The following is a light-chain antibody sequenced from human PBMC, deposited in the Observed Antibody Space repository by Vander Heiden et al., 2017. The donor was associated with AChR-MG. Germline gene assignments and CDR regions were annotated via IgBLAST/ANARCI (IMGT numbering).Light chain of an antibody. V-gene: IGLV2-23*02. CDR3: CAYADSGTVL. CDR2: EVS. Sequence: QSALTQPASVSGSPGQSIPLSCTGTSSDVGTYDLVSWYQHHPGKAPKIMIYEVSKRPSGVSNRFSASKSGNTASLTISGLQAEDEADYYCCAYADSGTVLFGGGTKLTVL. CDR1: SSDVGTYDL. J-gene: IGLJ2*01.